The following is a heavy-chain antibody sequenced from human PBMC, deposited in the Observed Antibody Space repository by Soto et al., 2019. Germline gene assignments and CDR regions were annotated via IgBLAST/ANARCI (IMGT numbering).Heavy chain of an antibody. CDR2: ISYDGSNK. V-gene: IGHV3-30-3*01. CDR1: GFTFSSNA. CDR3: ARDSVDTAIIGTPSIDY. Sequence: GGPLSPSVAASGFTFSSNAMHWFPQAPGKGLEWVAVISYDGSNKYYADSVKGRFTISRDNSKNTLYLQMNSLRAEDTAVYYCARDSVDTAIIGTPSIDYWGQGTLVTVSS. J-gene: IGHJ4*02. D-gene: IGHD5-18*01.